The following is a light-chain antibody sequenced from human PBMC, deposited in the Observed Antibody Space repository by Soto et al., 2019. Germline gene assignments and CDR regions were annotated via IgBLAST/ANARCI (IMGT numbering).Light chain of an antibody. J-gene: IGKJ5*01. CDR1: QSVSSSS. CDR2: ADS. CDR3: QQYGSSGT. Sequence: EIVLTQSPGTLSLSPGERATLSCRASQSVSSSSLAWYQHKSGQPPRLLIYADSNRATGIPDRFSGSGSGTDFTLTISRLEPEDFAVYYCQQYGSSGTFGQGTRLEIK. V-gene: IGKV3-20*01.